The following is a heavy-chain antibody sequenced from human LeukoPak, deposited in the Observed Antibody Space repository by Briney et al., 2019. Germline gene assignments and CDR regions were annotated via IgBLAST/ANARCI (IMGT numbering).Heavy chain of an antibody. V-gene: IGHV3-11*06. CDR2: ISSSSSYT. Sequence: GGSLRLSCAASGFTFSDYYMSWIRQAPGKGLEWVSYISSSSSYTNYADSVKGRFTISRDNAKNSLYLQMNSLRAEDTAVYYCARDGYGNGATTGYWGQGTLVTVSS. D-gene: IGHD5-12*01. J-gene: IGHJ4*02. CDR3: ARDGYGNGATTGY. CDR1: GFTFSDYY.